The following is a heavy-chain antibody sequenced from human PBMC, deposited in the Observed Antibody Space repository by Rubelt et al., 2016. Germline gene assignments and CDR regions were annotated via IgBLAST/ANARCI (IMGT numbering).Heavy chain of an antibody. CDR1: GGSINSYY. D-gene: IGHD1-26*01. CDR2: IYYRGST. J-gene: IGHJ4*02. V-gene: IGHV4-59*01. Sequence: QVQLQESGPGQAKPSETLSLTCTVSGGSINSYYWSWIRQPPGKGLEWIGNIYYRGSTNYNPSLKSRVSMSVDTSKNQFFLELSSGTTADSAVYYWARGTYSGTYYMYFDYWGQGTLVTVSS. CDR3: ARGTYSGTYYMYFDY.